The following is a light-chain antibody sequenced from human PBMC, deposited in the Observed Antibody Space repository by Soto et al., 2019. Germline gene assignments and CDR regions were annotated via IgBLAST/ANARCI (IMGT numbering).Light chain of an antibody. CDR3: QQYGSSPLFT. J-gene: IGKJ3*01. V-gene: IGKV3-20*01. CDR2: GAS. CDR1: QSVSSSY. Sequence: EIVLTQSPGTLSLSPGERATLSCRASQSVSSSYLAWYQQKPGQAPRLLIYGASSRATGIPDRFSGSGSRTAFTLTISRLEPEDFAVYYCQQYGSSPLFTFGPGTKVDIK.